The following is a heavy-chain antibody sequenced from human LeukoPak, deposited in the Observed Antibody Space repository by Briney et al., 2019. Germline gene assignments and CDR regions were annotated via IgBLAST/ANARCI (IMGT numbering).Heavy chain of an antibody. V-gene: IGHV4-59*01. Sequence: PSETLSLTCTVSGGSISSYYWSWIRQPPGKGLEWIGYIYYSGSTNYNPSLKSRVTISVDTSKNQFSLKLSSVTAADTAVYYCAREGSGSYYNLDPWGQRTLVTVSS. CDR3: AREGSGSYYNLDP. CDR2: IYYSGST. J-gene: IGHJ5*02. CDR1: GGSISSYY. D-gene: IGHD3-10*01.